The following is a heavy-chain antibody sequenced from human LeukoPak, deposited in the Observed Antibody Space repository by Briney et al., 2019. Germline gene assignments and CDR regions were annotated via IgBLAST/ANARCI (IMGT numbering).Heavy chain of an antibody. V-gene: IGHV3-23*01. J-gene: IGHJ4*02. CDR3: AKGPLGGYCSGGSCYLDH. CDR1: GFTFSYYA. Sequence: GGSLRLSCAASGFTFSYYAMSWVRQAPGKGLEWVSALSHSGGSTYYADSVRRRFTISRDNSKNTLYLQINSLRAEDTAVYYCAKGPLGGYCSGGSCYLDHWGQGTLVTVSS. CDR2: LSHSGGST. D-gene: IGHD2-15*01.